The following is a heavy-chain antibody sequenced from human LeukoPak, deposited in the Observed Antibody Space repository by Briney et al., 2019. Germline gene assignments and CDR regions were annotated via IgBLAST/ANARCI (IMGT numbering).Heavy chain of an antibody. J-gene: IGHJ4*02. CDR1: GGSFSGYY. CDR2: INHSGST. V-gene: IGHV4-34*01. Sequence: SETLSLTCAVYGGSFSGYYWSWIRQPPGKGLEWIGEINHSGSTNYNPSLKSRVTISVDTSKNQFSLKLSSVTAADMAVYYCARSLPRSGAPYWGQGTLVTVSS. CDR3: ARSLPRSGAPY. D-gene: IGHD1-26*01.